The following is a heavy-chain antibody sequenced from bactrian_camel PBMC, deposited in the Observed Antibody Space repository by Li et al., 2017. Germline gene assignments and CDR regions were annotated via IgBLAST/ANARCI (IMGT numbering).Heavy chain of an antibody. D-gene: IGHD3*01. V-gene: IGHV3S53*01. CDR1: GYEYSATC. CDR2: IEDAGVT. J-gene: IGHJ4*01. Sequence: HVQLVESGGGSVQAGESLKLSCVYGYEYSATCMGWFRQAPGKEREGVAVIEDAGVTRYADAVKGRFTISRDNDKDTLYLQMNNLKIEDTAVYYCALGSSRQATMTARGKGTQVTVS.